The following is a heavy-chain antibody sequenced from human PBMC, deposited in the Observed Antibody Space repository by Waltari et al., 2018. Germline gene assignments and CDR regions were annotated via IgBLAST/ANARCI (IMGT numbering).Heavy chain of an antibody. V-gene: IGHV5-51*03. Sequence: EVQLVQSGAEVKKPGESLKISCKGSGYSFTSYWIGWVRQMPGKGLEWMGIIYPGDSDTRYSPSFQGQVTISADKSISTAYLQWSSLKASDTAMYYCARLRVAVLRYFDWLSGIDYWGQGTLVTVSS. J-gene: IGHJ4*02. CDR1: GYSFTSYW. CDR2: IYPGDSDT. D-gene: IGHD3-9*01. CDR3: ARLRVAVLRYFDWLSGIDY.